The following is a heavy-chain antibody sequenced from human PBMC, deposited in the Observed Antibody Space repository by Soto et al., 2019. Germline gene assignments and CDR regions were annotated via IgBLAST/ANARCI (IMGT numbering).Heavy chain of an antibody. Sequence: EVQLVESGGGLVKPGGSLRLSCAASGFTFSSYSMNWVRQAPGKGLEWVSSISSSSSYIYYADSVKGRFTISRDNAKNSLYLQMNSLRAEDTAVYYCARDPNLYYYGSGSCCDYWGQGTLVTVSS. CDR1: GFTFSSYS. CDR3: ARDPNLYYYGSGSCCDY. CDR2: ISSSSSYI. J-gene: IGHJ4*02. D-gene: IGHD3-10*01. V-gene: IGHV3-21*01.